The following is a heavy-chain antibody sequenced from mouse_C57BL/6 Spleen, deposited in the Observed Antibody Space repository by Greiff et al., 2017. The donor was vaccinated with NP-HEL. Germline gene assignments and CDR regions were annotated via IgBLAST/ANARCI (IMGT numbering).Heavy chain of an antibody. Sequence: VKLQQPGAELVKPGASVKLSCKASGYTFTSYWMQWVKQRPGQGLEWIGEIDPSDSYTNYNQKFKGKATLTVDTSSSTAYMQLSSLTSEDSAVYYCARRDYGSSLFAYWGQGTLVTVSA. J-gene: IGHJ3*01. CDR3: ARRDYGSSLFAY. D-gene: IGHD1-1*01. V-gene: IGHV1-50*01. CDR2: IDPSDSYT. CDR1: GYTFTSYW.